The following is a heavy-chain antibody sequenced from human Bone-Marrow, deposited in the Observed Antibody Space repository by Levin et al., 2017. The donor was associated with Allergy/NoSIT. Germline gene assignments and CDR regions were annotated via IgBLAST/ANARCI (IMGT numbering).Heavy chain of an antibody. CDR3: ARGREYCTSSSCYLSH. D-gene: IGHD2-2*01. CDR1: GFRFSDYY. Sequence: KPGGSLRLSCATSGFRFSDYYMSWIRQAPGKGLEWVSYISNSASTIYYAESVKGRFTISRDNGKNSLSLEMNNLRVEDTALYYCARGREYCTSSSCYLSHWGQGTLVTVSS. J-gene: IGHJ4*02. V-gene: IGHV3-11*01. CDR2: ISNSASTI.